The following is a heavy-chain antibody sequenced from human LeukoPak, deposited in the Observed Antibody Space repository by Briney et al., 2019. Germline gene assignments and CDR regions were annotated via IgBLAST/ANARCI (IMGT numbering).Heavy chain of an antibody. Sequence: SETLSLTCAVSGASITSCYWSWVRQSAGKGLEWIGRLYTTGTTNYNPSLKSRVTMSGDSSKNQLSLTLTSVTTADTAVYYRVRDGANWEEPNDAFDTWGQGTLLTVSS. CDR3: VRDGANWEEPNDAFDT. D-gene: IGHD1-26*01. J-gene: IGHJ3*02. V-gene: IGHV4-4*07. CDR2: LYTTGTT. CDR1: GASITSCY.